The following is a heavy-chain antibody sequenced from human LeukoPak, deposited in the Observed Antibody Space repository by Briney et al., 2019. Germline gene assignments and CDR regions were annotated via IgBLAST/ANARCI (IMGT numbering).Heavy chain of an antibody. Sequence: GGSLRLSCAASGFTFSSYGMHWVRQAPGKGLEWVAVIWYDGSNKYYADSVKGRFTISRDNSKNTLYLQMNSLRAEDTAVYYCARGVGWQQLYLDYWGQGTLVTVSS. V-gene: IGHV3-33*01. D-gene: IGHD6-13*01. CDR1: GFTFSSYG. CDR3: ARGVGWQQLYLDY. CDR2: IWYDGSNK. J-gene: IGHJ4*02.